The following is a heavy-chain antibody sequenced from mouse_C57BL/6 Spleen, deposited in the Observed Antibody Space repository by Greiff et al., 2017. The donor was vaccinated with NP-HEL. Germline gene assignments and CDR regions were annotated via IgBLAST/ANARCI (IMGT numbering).Heavy chain of an antibody. V-gene: IGHV5-4*01. CDR2: ISDGGSYT. CDR3: ARDLDLDY. CDR1: GFTFSSYA. Sequence: EVMLVESGGGLVKPGGSLKLSCAASGFTFSSYAMSWVRQTPEKRLEWVATISDGGSYTYYPDNVKGRFTISRDNAKNNLYLQMSHLKSEDTAMYYCARDLDLDYWGQGTTLTVSS. J-gene: IGHJ2*01.